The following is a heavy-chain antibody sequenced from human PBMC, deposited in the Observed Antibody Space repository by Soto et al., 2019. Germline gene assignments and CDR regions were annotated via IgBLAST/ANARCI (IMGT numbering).Heavy chain of an antibody. Sequence: GGSLRLSCAASGFTVSSNYMSWVRQAPGKGLEWVSVIYSGGSTYYADSVKGRFTISRDNSKNTLYLQMNSLRAEDTAVYYCARESEGIHDYGAPNWFDPWGQGTLVTVSS. CDR3: ARESEGIHDYGAPNWFDP. V-gene: IGHV3-66*01. CDR2: IYSGGST. CDR1: GFTVSSNY. J-gene: IGHJ5*02. D-gene: IGHD4-17*01.